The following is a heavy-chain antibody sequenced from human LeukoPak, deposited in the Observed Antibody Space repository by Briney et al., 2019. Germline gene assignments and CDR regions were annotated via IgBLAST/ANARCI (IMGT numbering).Heavy chain of an antibody. CDR3: ARAAIAAARIYYYMDV. Sequence: SGGSLRLSCAASGFTLSSYSMNWVRQAPGKGLEWVSFISTSSSYIHNADSVKGRFTISRDNAENSLYLQMNSLRAEDTAVYYCARAAIAAARIYYYMDVWGKGTTVTVSS. CDR1: GFTLSSYS. D-gene: IGHD6-13*01. V-gene: IGHV3-21*01. J-gene: IGHJ6*03. CDR2: ISTSSSYI.